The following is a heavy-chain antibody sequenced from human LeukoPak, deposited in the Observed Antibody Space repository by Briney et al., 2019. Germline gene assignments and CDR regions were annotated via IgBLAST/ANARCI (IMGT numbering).Heavy chain of an antibody. Sequence: SVKVSCKASGGTFSSYAISWVRQAPGQGLEWMGGIIPIFGTANYAQKFQGRVTITTDESTSTAYMELSSLRSEDTAVYYCAMGTIFGVVTNTHFDYWGQGTLVTVSS. CDR3: AMGTIFGVVTNTHFDY. CDR1: GGTFSSYA. D-gene: IGHD3-3*01. CDR2: IIPIFGTA. V-gene: IGHV1-69*05. J-gene: IGHJ4*02.